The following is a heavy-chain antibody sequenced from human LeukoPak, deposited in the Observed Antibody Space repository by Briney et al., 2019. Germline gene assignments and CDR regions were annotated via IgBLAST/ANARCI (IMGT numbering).Heavy chain of an antibody. J-gene: IGHJ5*02. CDR3: ARVSLGYCSGGSCYSDWFDP. D-gene: IGHD2-15*01. CDR1: GYTFTSYD. Sequence: GASVKVSCKASGYTFTSYDINWVRQATGQGLEWMGWMNPNSGNTGYAQKFQGRVTMTRNTSISTAYMEPSSLRSEDTAVYYCARVSLGYCSGGSCYSDWFDPWGQGTLVTVSS. V-gene: IGHV1-8*01. CDR2: MNPNSGNT.